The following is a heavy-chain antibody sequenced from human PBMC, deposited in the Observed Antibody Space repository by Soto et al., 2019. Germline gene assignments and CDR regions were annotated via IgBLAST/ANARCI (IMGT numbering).Heavy chain of an antibody. V-gene: IGHV3-53*01. CDR1: GFTFSSND. CDR2: IYSGGST. J-gene: IGHJ3*01. D-gene: IGHD6-25*01. CDR3: ATRPFLPAAP. Sequence: EVQLVESGGGLIQPGGSLRLSCAASGFTFSSNDMNWVRQAPGKGLEWVSLIYSGGSTYYADSVKGRFTISRDNSKNTLYLQISSLRAEDTAVYYCATRPFLPAAPWGQGTMVTVSS.